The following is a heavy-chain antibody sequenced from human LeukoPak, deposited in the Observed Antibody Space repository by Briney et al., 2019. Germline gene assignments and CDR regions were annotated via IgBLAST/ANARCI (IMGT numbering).Heavy chain of an antibody. CDR1: GYTFTGHY. CDR3: ASTDYDILTGPPQDY. J-gene: IGHJ4*02. D-gene: IGHD3-9*01. Sequence: ASVKVSCKASGYTFTGHYMHWVRQAPGQGLEWMGWINPNSGGTNYAQKFQGRVTMTRDTSISTAYMELSRLRSDDTAVYYCASTDYDILTGPPQDYWGQGTLVTVSS. CDR2: INPNSGGT. V-gene: IGHV1-2*02.